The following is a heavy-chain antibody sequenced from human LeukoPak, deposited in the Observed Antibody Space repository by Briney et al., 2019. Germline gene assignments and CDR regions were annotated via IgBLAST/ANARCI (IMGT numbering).Heavy chain of an antibody. CDR3: ARDSGSGNNDY. J-gene: IGHJ4*02. Sequence: GASVTVSFTGSGYTFTIYGIHWVRQAHGQRIEWMGWISAGNGNTQYSQNFQGRFTFISNTSATTAFMGLSSLRSEDAAVYYCARDSGSGNNDYWGQGTLVTVSS. D-gene: IGHD1-26*01. CDR1: GYTFTIYG. V-gene: IGHV1-3*01. CDR2: ISAGNGNT.